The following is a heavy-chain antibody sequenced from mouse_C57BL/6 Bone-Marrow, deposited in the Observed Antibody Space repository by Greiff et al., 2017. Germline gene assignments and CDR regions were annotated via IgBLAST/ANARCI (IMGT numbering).Heavy chain of an antibody. CDR3: ARSQYYYAMDY. V-gene: IGHV1-42*01. J-gene: IGHJ4*01. D-gene: IGHD6-1*01. CDR1: GYSFTGYY. CDR2: INPSTGGT. Sequence: DVKLQESGPELVKPGASVKISCKASGYSFTGYYMNWVKQSPEQSLEWIGKINPSTGGTPYNQKFKAKATLTVDKSSSTAYMQLKSLTSEDSAVYYCARSQYYYAMDYGCQGTSVTVAS.